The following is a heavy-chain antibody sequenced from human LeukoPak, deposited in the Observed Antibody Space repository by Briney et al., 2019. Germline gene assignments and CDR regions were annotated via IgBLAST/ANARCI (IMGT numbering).Heavy chain of an antibody. CDR1: GFTFSSYG. D-gene: IGHD2-2*01. CDR3: AKDRRPAAMLSGGIPSGMDV. J-gene: IGHJ6*02. Sequence: PGGSLRLSCAASGFTFSSYGMHWVRQAPGKGLEWVAVISYDGSNKYYADSVKGRFTISRDNSKNTLYLQMNSLRAEDTAVYYCAKDRRPAAMLSGGIPSGMDVWGQGTTVTVSS. CDR2: ISYDGSNK. V-gene: IGHV3-30*18.